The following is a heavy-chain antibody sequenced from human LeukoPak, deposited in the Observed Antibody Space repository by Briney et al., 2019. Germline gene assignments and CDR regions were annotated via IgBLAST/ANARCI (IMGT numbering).Heavy chain of an antibody. V-gene: IGHV3-15*01. CDR1: GFTFSNAW. J-gene: IGHJ4*02. CDR3: TTAGWGGGYYVCVWGSYRWDY. D-gene: IGHD3-16*02. CDR2: IKSKTDGGTT. Sequence: GGSLRLSCAASGFTFSNAWMSWVRQAPREGLEWVGRIKSKTDGGTTDYAAPVKGRFTISRDDSKNTLYLQMNSLKTEDTAVYYCTTAGWGGGYYVCVWGSYRWDYWGQGTLVTVSS.